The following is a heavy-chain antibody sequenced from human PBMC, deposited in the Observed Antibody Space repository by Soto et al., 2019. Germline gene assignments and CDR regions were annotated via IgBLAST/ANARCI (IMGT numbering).Heavy chain of an antibody. Sequence: EVQLLESGGGLVQPGGSLRLSCAASGFTFSSYAMSWVRQAPGKGLEWVSAISGSGGSTYYADSVKGRFTISRDNSKNTLYLQMNSLRSEDTAVYYCAKDPHSGSYFMGGFDYWGQGTLVTVSS. CDR1: GFTFSSYA. D-gene: IGHD1-26*01. CDR3: AKDPHSGSYFMGGFDY. V-gene: IGHV3-23*01. CDR2: ISGSGGST. J-gene: IGHJ4*02.